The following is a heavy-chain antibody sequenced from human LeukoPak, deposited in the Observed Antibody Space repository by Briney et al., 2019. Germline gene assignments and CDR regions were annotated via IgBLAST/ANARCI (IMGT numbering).Heavy chain of an antibody. V-gene: IGHV3-33*08. CDR3: ARDLAGWDYYYGMDV. D-gene: IGHD1-26*01. Sequence: GGSLRLSCAASGFTFSSYAMHWVRQAPGKGLEWLAVIWYDGSNKYYADSVKGRFTISRDNSKNTLYLQMNSLRAEDTAVYYCARDLAGWDYYYGMDVWGQGTTVTVSS. J-gene: IGHJ6*02. CDR2: IWYDGSNK. CDR1: GFTFSSYA.